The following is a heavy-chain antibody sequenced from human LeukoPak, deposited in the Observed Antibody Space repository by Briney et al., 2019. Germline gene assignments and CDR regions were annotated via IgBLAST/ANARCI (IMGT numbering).Heavy chain of an antibody. CDR2: ISGDSTDI. D-gene: IGHD3-22*01. J-gene: IGHJ4*02. V-gene: IGHV3-21*01. CDR3: ARRGYSDSSGYDY. CDR1: GFTFKSYA. Sequence: GGSLRLSCATSGFTFKSYAMNWVRQSPGKGLEWVSSISGDSTDIYYADSLMGRSTISRDNAKDSLYLQINSLRAEDTAIYYCARRGYSDSSGYDYWGQGTLVTVSS.